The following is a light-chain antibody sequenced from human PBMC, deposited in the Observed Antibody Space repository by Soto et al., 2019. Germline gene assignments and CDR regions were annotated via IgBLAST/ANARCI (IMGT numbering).Light chain of an antibody. CDR1: RSVSSN. CDR2: GAS. CDR3: QPYNNWPLT. Sequence: EIVMTPSPATLSVSPVERATLSCRASRSVSSNLAWYQQTPGQAPRLLIYGASSRATGIPDRFSGSGSGTDFTLTISRLEPEDFAIYYCQPYNNWPLTFGGGTKVDI. V-gene: IGKV3D-15*01. J-gene: IGKJ4*01.